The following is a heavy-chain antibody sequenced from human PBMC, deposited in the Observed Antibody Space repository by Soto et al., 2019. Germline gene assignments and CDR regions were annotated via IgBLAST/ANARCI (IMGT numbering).Heavy chain of an antibody. V-gene: IGHV3-30-3*01. D-gene: IGHD1-26*01. CDR3: TGGSNSVY. Sequence: PGGSLRLSCAASGFTFSSYAMHWVRQAPGKGLEWVAVISYDGSNKYYADSVKGRFTISRDNSKNTLYLQMTGLRADDTAVYYCTGGSNSVYWGQGTLVTVSS. J-gene: IGHJ4*02. CDR1: GFTFSSYA. CDR2: ISYDGSNK.